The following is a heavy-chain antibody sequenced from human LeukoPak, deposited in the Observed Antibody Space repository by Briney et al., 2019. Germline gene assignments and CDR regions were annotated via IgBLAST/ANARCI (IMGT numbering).Heavy chain of an antibody. V-gene: IGHV1-18*01. Sequence: ASVTVSCTASGYIFTSYGISRVRQAPGQGLEWMGWISAYNGNTNYAQTLQGRVTITTDTSTSTAYMELRSLRSDDTAVFYCARDRWFGEFPFDYWGQGTLVTVSS. D-gene: IGHD3-10*01. CDR2: ISAYNGNT. J-gene: IGHJ4*02. CDR1: GYIFTSYG. CDR3: ARDRWFGEFPFDY.